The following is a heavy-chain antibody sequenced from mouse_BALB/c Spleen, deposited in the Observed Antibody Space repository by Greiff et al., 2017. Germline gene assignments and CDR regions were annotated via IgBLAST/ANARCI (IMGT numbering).Heavy chain of an antibody. Sequence: DVKLVESGGGLVQPGGSRKLSCAASGFTFSSFGMHWVRQAPEKGLEWVAYISSGSSTIYYADTVKGRFTISRDNPKNTLFLQMTSLRSEDTAMYYCARRGYYDYDGYYFDYWGQGTTLTVSS. V-gene: IGHV5-17*02. J-gene: IGHJ2*01. CDR3: ARRGYYDYDGYYFDY. CDR1: GFTFSSFG. CDR2: ISSGSSTI. D-gene: IGHD2-4*01.